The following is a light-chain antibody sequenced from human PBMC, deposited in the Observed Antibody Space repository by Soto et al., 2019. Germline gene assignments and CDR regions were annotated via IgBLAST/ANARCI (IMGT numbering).Light chain of an antibody. V-gene: IGLV2-14*01. Sequence: QSVLTQPASVSGSPGQSIPISCTGTSRDVGAYTSVSWYQQHPGKAPKLMIYEVSNRPSGVSNRFSGSKSANTASLTISGLQADDEAQYYCTSYTSDNRNDVFGTGTKLTAL. CDR3: TSYTSDNRNDV. J-gene: IGLJ1*01. CDR2: EVS. CDR1: SRDVGAYTS.